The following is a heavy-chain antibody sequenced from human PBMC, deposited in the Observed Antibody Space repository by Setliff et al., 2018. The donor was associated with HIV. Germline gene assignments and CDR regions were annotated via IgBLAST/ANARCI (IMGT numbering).Heavy chain of an antibody. CDR1: GFTFSSYA. D-gene: IGHD3-22*01. CDR2: ISYDGSNK. Sequence: GGSLRLACAASGFTFSSYAMHWVRQAPGKGLEWVAVISYDGSNKYYADSVKGRFTISRDNSKNTLYLQMNSLRAEDTAVYYCARVYYDSSGYSHDAFDIWCQGTMVTVSS. V-gene: IGHV3-30-3*01. CDR3: ARVYYDSSGYSHDAFDI. J-gene: IGHJ3*02.